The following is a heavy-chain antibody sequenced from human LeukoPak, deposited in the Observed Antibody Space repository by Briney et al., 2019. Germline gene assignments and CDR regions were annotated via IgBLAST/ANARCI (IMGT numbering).Heavy chain of an antibody. CDR1: GGSITSGEHY. J-gene: IGHJ5*02. CDR2: INHSGST. Sequence: SQTLSLTCTVSGGSITSGEHYWNWIRQPPGKGLEWIGEINHSGSTNYNPSLKSRVTISVDTSKNQFSLKLSSVTAADTAVYYCARTKQLWSRGSNWFDPWGQGTLVTVSS. D-gene: IGHD5-18*01. CDR3: ARTKQLWSRGSNWFDP. V-gene: IGHV4-30-4*01.